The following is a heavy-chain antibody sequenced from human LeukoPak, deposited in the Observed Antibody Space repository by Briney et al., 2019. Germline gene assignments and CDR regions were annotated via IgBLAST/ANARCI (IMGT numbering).Heavy chain of an antibody. J-gene: IGHJ4*02. V-gene: IGHV3-33*01. CDR1: GFTFSSYG. CDR2: IWYDGSNK. Sequence: GGSLRLSCAASGFTFSSYGMHCVRQAPGKGLEWVAVIWYDGSNKYYADSVKGRFTISRDNSKNTLYLQMNSLRAEDTAVYYCARERAVATYYFDYWGQGTLVTVSS. CDR3: ARERAVATYYFDY. D-gene: IGHD5-12*01.